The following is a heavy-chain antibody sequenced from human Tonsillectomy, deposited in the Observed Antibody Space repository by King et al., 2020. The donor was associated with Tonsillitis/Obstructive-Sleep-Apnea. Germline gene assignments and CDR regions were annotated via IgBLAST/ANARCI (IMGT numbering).Heavy chain of an antibody. CDR2: ISYDGTNE. Sequence: QLVQSGGGVVQPGRSLRLSCAASGFTFSSFAMHWVRQAPGKGLEWVALISYDGTNEHYAASAKARFTISRDNSKKTLFLQMNSLRAEDTAVYYCARGSREFDYWGQGALVTVSS. CDR3: ARGSREFDY. CDR1: GFTFSSFA. J-gene: IGHJ4*02. V-gene: IGHV3-30*04. D-gene: IGHD2-15*01.